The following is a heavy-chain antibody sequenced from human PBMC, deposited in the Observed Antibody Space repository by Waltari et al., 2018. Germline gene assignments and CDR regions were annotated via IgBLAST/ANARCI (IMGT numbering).Heavy chain of an antibody. D-gene: IGHD3-22*01. CDR1: GGSLSSYY. J-gene: IGHJ4*02. CDR2: IYYSGST. V-gene: IGHV4-59*01. CDR3: ASFYDSSGYYFDY. Sequence: QVQLQESGPGLVKPSETLSLTCTVSGGSLSSYYWHWLRQPPGKGLEWIGYIYYSGSTNYNPSLKSRVTISVDTSKNQFSLKLSSVTAADTAVYYCASFYDSSGYYFDYWGQGTLVTVSS.